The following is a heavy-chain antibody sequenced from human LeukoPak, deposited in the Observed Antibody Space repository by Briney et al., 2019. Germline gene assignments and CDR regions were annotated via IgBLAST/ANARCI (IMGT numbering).Heavy chain of an antibody. V-gene: IGHV5-51*01. D-gene: IGHD6-13*01. CDR3: ARCIAAAGSRVDY. Sequence: GESLKIYCKGSGYSFTSYWIGWVRQMPGKGLEWMGIIYPGDSDTRYSPSFQGQVTISAGKSISTAYLQWSSLKASDTAMYYCARCIAAAGSRVDYWGQGTLVTVSS. CDR1: GYSFTSYW. J-gene: IGHJ4*02. CDR2: IYPGDSDT.